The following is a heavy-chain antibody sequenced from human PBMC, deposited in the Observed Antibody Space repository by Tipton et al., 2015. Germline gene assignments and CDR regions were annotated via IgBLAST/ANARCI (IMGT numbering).Heavy chain of an antibody. Sequence: LSLTCDVSGYSISSGYYWSWIRQPPGKGLEWIGYISFSDTTHYNPSLKSRITISLNTSKNQFSLKMSSVTAADTAVYFCARDLEHGMDVWGQGTTVTVS. CDR1: GYSISSGYY. J-gene: IGHJ6*02. CDR2: ISFSDTT. V-gene: IGHV4-61*01. CDR3: ARDLEHGMDV.